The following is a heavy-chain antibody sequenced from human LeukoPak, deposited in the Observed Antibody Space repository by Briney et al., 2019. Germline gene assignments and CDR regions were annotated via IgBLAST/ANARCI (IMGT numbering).Heavy chain of an antibody. CDR1: GYTFTRYG. Sequence: ASVKVSCKASGYTFTRYGISWVRQAPGQGLEWMGWISAYNGNANYAQKLQGRVTMTTDTSTSTAYMELRSLRSDDTAVYYCARATDSEIVVVPCYFDYWGQGTLVTVSS. CDR2: ISAYNGNA. J-gene: IGHJ4*02. V-gene: IGHV1-18*01. D-gene: IGHD3-22*01. CDR3: ARATDSEIVVVPCYFDY.